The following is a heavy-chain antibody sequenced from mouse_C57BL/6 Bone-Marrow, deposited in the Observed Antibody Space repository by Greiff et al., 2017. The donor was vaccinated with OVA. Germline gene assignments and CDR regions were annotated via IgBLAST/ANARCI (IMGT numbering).Heavy chain of an antibody. D-gene: IGHD1-1*01. Sequence: VQVVESGAELVRPGTSVKVSCKASGYAFTNYLIEWVKQRPGQGLEWIGVINPGSGGTNYNEKFKGKATLTADKSSSTAYMQLSSLTSEDSAVYFCARTVVATNAMDYWGQGTSVTVSS. CDR1: GYAFTNYL. CDR2: INPGSGGT. V-gene: IGHV1-54*01. CDR3: ARTVVATNAMDY. J-gene: IGHJ4*01.